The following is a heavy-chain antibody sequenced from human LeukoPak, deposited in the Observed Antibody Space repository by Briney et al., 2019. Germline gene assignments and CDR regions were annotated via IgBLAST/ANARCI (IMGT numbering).Heavy chain of an antibody. V-gene: IGHV4-34*01. J-gene: IGHJ4*02. Sequence: SETLSLTCAVYGGSFSGYYWSWIRQPPGKGLEWIGEINHSGSTNYNPSLKSRVTISVDTSKNQFSLKLSSVTAADTAVNYCARASTRVAARLGDYWGQGTLATVSS. CDR1: GGSFSGYY. CDR3: ARASTRVAARLGDY. CDR2: INHSGST. D-gene: IGHD6-6*01.